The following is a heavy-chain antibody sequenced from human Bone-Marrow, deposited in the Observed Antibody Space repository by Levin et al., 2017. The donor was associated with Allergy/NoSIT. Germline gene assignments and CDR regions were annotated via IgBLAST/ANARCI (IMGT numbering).Heavy chain of an antibody. CDR3: GRVLEAFILSYDYGVDV. V-gene: IGHV3-23*01. Sequence: GESLKISCVASGFTFSSYVIVWLRQAPGKGLEWVSAISFSGENTYHADSVKGRFSISRDNSRNTVYLHMNSLRAEDTAVYYCGRVLEAFILSYDYGVDVWGQGTTVTVSS. D-gene: IGHD3-3*02. CDR1: GFTFSSYV. CDR2: ISFSGENT. J-gene: IGHJ6*02.